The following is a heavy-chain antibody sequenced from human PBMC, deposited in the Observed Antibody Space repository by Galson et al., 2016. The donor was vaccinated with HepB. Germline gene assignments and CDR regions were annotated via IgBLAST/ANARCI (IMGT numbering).Heavy chain of an antibody. CDR1: GYTFTSYG. Sequence: SVKVSCKASGYTFTSYGVNWVRQAPGQGLEWMGWISAYNGNTHYAQKLRGRVSMTTDTSTSTAYMELTSLRSDDTAVYYCARARVGDYDTFDLWGQGTMVTVSS. V-gene: IGHV1-18*01. CDR2: ISAYNGNT. CDR3: ARARVGDYDTFDL. J-gene: IGHJ3*01. D-gene: IGHD4-17*01.